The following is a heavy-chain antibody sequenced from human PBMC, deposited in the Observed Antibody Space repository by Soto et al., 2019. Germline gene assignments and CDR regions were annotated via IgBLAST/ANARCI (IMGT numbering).Heavy chain of an antibody. D-gene: IGHD3-9*01. Sequence: LSLTCRVSGGSVGTGAYYWSWIRQPPGKGLEWIGYTLYSGSPNYNPSLQSLQSRVTISVDTSRNQFSLRLTSVTAADTALYYCARHDYYHRTFDIWGQGTLVTVSS. CDR2: TLYSGSP. J-gene: IGHJ3*02. V-gene: IGHV4-61*08. CDR3: ARHDYYHRTFDI. CDR1: GGSVGTGAYY.